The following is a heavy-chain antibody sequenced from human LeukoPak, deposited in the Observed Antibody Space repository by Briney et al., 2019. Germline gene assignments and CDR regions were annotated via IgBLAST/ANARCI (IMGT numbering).Heavy chain of an antibody. Sequence: RGSLRLSCAASGISFGSYWVTWVRQAPGKGLEWVANIGQDGTETVYVGSVKGRFTISRDNARKLLFLQMNSLRADDTAVYYCAIPSSYDGSRYYHAYWGQGTLVSVSS. CDR2: IGQDGTET. J-gene: IGHJ4*02. D-gene: IGHD3-22*01. CDR3: AIPSSYDGSRYYHAY. V-gene: IGHV3-7*01. CDR1: GISFGSYW.